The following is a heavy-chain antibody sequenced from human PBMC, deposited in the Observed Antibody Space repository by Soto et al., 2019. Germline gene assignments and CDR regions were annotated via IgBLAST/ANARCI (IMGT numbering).Heavy chain of an antibody. CDR2: INAGNGNT. D-gene: IGHD6-19*01. J-gene: IGHJ4*02. Sequence: ATVKVSCKASGYTLTSYAMHWVRQAPGQRLEWMGWINAGNGNTKYSQKFQGRVTITTDESTSTAYMELSSLRSEDTAVYYCARDGSGWYTDDYWGQGTLVTVSS. CDR1: GYTLTSYA. CDR3: ARDGSGWYTDDY. V-gene: IGHV1-3*01.